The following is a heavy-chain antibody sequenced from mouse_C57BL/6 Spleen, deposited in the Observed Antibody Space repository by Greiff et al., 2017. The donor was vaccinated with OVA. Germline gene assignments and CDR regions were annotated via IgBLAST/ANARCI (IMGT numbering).Heavy chain of an antibody. J-gene: IGHJ2*01. CDR1: GYTFTSYW. D-gene: IGHD2-4*01. CDR2: IHPNSGST. CDR3: GGNMITTSYYFDY. Sequence: VQLQQSGAELVKPGASVKLSCKASGYTFTSYWMHWVKQRPGQGLEWIGMIHPNSGSTNYNEKFKSKATLTVDKSSSTAYMQLSSLTSEDSAVYYCGGNMITTSYYFDYWGQGTTLTVSS. V-gene: IGHV1-64*01.